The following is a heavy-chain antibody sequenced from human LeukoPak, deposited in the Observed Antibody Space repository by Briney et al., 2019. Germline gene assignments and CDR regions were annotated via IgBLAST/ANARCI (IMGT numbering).Heavy chain of an antibody. CDR1: GNSISNYY. D-gene: IGHD3-3*01. J-gene: IGHJ4*02. V-gene: IGHV4-59*01. CDR3: ARGIAGEWLPI. Sequence: SETLSLTCTVSGNSISNYYWSWIRQPPGKGLEWIGYLYFSGSTSYNPSLKSRVTISVDTSKNQFSLKLSSVTAADTAMYYCARGIAGEWLPIWGQGTLVTVSS. CDR2: LYFSGST.